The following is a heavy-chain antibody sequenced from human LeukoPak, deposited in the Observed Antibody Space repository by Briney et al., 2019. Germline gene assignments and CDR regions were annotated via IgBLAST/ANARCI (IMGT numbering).Heavy chain of an antibody. Sequence: SETLSLTCTVSGGSISSGGYYWSWIRQHPGKGLEWIGYIYYSGSTYYNPSLKSRVTISVDTSKNQFSLKLSSVTAADTAVYYCARVLMLERYYYDSSGYYYVDYWGQGTLVTVSS. J-gene: IGHJ4*02. D-gene: IGHD3-22*01. V-gene: IGHV4-31*03. CDR2: IYYSGST. CDR1: GGSISSGGYY. CDR3: ARVLMLERYYYDSSGYYYVDY.